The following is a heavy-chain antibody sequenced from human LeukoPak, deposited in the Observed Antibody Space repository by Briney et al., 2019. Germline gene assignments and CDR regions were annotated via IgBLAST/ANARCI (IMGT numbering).Heavy chain of an antibody. CDR2: ISWNSGSI. V-gene: IGHV3-9*01. J-gene: IGHJ4*02. D-gene: IGHD6-19*01. CDR3: AQDIEQWLAGVDY. Sequence: SGGSLRLSCAASGFTFDDYAMHWVRQAPGKGLEWVSGISWNSGSIGYADSVKGRFTISRDNAKNSLYLQMNSLRAEDTALYYCAQDIEQWLAGVDYWGQGTLVTVSP. CDR1: GFTFDDYA.